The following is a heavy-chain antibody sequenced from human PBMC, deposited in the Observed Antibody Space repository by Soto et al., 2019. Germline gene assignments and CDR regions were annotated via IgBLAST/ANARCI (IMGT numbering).Heavy chain of an antibody. J-gene: IGHJ6*02. CDR2: ISSSSSYI. CDR1: GFTFSSYS. V-gene: IGHV3-21*01. Sequence: NPGGSLRLSCAASGFTFSSYSMNWVRQAPGKGLEWVSSISSSSSYIYYADSVKGRFTISRDNAKNSLYLQMNSLRAEDTAVYYRARSIVEGCSTSCFYYYYGMDVWGQGTTVTVSS. CDR3: ARSIVEGCSTSCFYYYYGMDV. D-gene: IGHD2-2*01.